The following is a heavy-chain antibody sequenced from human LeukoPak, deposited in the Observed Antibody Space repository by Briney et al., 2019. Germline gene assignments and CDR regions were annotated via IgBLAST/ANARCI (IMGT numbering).Heavy chain of an antibody. CDR3: ARDGIYYYDSSGYFPLDY. V-gene: IGHV3-7*01. D-gene: IGHD3-22*01. J-gene: IGHJ4*02. CDR1: GFTFSSYW. CDR2: IKQDGSEK. Sequence: GGSLRLSCAASGFTFSSYWMSWVRQAPGKGLEWVANIKQDGSEKYYVDSVKGRFTISRDNAKNSLYLQMNSLRAEDMAVYYCARDGIYYYDSSGYFPLDYWGQGTLVTVSS.